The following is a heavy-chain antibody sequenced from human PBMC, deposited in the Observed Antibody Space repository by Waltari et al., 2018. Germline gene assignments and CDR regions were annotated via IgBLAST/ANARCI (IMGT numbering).Heavy chain of an antibody. V-gene: IGHV3-9*01. Sequence: EVQLVESGGGLVQPGRSLRLSCAASGFTFDDYAMHWVRQAPGKGLEWVSGISWNSGSIGYADSVKGRFTISRDNAKNSLYLQMNSLRAEDTAVYYCARSSRIAAAGYYFDYWGQGTLVTVSS. CDR3: ARSSRIAAAGYYFDY. J-gene: IGHJ4*02. CDR2: ISWNSGSI. CDR1: GFTFDDYA. D-gene: IGHD6-13*01.